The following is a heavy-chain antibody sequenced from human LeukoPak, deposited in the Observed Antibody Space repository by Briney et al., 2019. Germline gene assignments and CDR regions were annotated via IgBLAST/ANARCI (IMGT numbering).Heavy chain of an antibody. J-gene: IGHJ5*02. V-gene: IGHV4-34*01. D-gene: IGHD6-6*01. CDR3: ARGFLEYSSSTGFDP. CDR2: INHSGST. CDR1: GGSFSGYY. Sequence: SETLSLTCAVYGGSFSGYYWSWIRQPPGKGLEWIGEINHSGSTNYNPSLKNRVTISVDTSKNQFSLKLSSVTAADTAVYYCARGFLEYSSSTGFDPWGQGTLVTVSS.